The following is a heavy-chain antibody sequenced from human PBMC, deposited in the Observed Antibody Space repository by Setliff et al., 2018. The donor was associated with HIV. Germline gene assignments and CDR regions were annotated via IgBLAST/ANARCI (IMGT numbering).Heavy chain of an antibody. CDR2: ISTYNGNT. V-gene: IGHV1-18*01. D-gene: IGHD4-4*01. J-gene: IGHJ4*02. CDR3: ARDMDYSNPDY. Sequence: ASVTVSCKASGYMFTSYGIGWVRQAPGQGLEWMAWISTYNGNTNYAPQFQGRVSVTTDTATSTVHMELRSLRSDDTAMYYCARDMDYSNPDYWGQGTLVTVSS. CDR1: GYMFTSYG.